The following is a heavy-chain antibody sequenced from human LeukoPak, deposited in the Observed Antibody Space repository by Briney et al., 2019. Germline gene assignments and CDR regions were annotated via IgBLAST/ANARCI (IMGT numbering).Heavy chain of an antibody. V-gene: IGHV1-24*01. D-gene: IGHD1-26*01. Sequence: ASVKVSCKVSGYTLTELSMHWVRQAPGKGLEWMGGFDPEDGETIYAQKFQGRVTMTEDTSTDTAYMELSSLRSEDTAVYYCATDPGAVGATALDYWGQGTLVTVSS. CDR2: FDPEDGET. CDR1: GYTLTELS. CDR3: ATDPGAVGATALDY. J-gene: IGHJ4*02.